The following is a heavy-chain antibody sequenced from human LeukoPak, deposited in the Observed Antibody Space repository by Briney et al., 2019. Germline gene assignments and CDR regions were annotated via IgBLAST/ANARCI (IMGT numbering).Heavy chain of an antibody. CDR1: GYTFTSYY. CDR2: INPNSGGT. J-gene: IGHJ4*02. V-gene: IGHV1-2*04. CDR3: ARVPMRFGELSGYYFDY. D-gene: IGHD3-10*01. Sequence: GASVKVSCKASGYTFTSYYMHWVRQAPGQGLEWMGWINPNSGGTNYAQKFQGWVTMTRDTSISTAYMELSRLRSDDTAVYYCARVPMRFGELSGYYFDYWGQGTLVTVSS.